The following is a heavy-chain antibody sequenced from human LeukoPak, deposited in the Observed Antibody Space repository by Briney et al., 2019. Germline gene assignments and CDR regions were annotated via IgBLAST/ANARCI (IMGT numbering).Heavy chain of an antibody. V-gene: IGHV1-46*03. CDR3: ARLPFRYAFDY. CDR1: GYTFTSYY. D-gene: IGHD3-9*01. CDR2: INPSGGST. Sequence: ASVKVSCKASGYTFTSYYMHWVRQAPGQGLESMGIINPSGGSTSYAQKFQGRVTMTRDTSTSTVYMELSSLRSEDTAVYYCARLPFRYAFDYWGQGTLVTVSS. J-gene: IGHJ4*02.